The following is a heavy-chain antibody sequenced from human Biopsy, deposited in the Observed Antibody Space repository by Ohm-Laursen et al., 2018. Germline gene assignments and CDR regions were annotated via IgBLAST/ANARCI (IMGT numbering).Heavy chain of an antibody. J-gene: IGHJ4*02. Sequence: SVKVSCKASGYAFTNYNVNWVRQATGQGLEWMGWMNPNSGNTGYAQKFQGRVTMTRNTSISTAYMELSSLTSVDTAVYYCARDFNYDGGGSFNFDYWGQGTLVTVSS. CDR2: MNPNSGNT. V-gene: IGHV1-8*01. CDR1: GYAFTNYN. D-gene: IGHD3-22*01. CDR3: ARDFNYDGGGSFNFDY.